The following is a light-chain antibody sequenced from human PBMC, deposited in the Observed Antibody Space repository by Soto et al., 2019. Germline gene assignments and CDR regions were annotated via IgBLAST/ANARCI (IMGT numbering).Light chain of an antibody. Sequence: QSALTQPASVSGSPGQSITISCTGTSSDVGSYNLVSWYQQHPGKAPKLIIYEGSKRPSGVSNRFSGSKSGNTASLTISGLQAEDEADYYCCSYAGSSRVFGGGTKVTVL. CDR3: CSYAGSSRV. CDR1: SSDVGSYNL. V-gene: IGLV2-23*01. CDR2: EGS. J-gene: IGLJ3*02.